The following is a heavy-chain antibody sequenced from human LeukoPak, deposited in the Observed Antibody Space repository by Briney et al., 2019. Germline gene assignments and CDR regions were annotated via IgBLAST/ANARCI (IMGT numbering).Heavy chain of an antibody. Sequence: GGSLRLSCAASGFTFSSYAMHWVRQAPGKGLENVSAISSNGGSTYYANSVKGRFTISRDNSKNTLYLQMGSLRAEDMAVYYCARSHLPTTALSYFDYRGQGTLVTVSS. V-gene: IGHV3-64*01. D-gene: IGHD1-1*01. CDR2: ISSNGGST. J-gene: IGHJ4*02. CDR3: ARSHLPTTALSYFDY. CDR1: GFTFSSYA.